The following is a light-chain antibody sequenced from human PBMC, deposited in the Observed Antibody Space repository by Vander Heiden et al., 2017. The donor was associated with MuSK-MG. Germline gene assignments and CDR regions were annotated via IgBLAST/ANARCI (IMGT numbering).Light chain of an antibody. CDR2: AAS. J-gene: IGKJ3*01. Sequence: DIQMTQSPSSLSASLGDRVTITCRASQIIRNYVNWYQQEPGKAPKLLIYAASTLPSGVPSRFSGSGSGTEFTLTISGLQPEDFGIYYCHHVDSTPRDTFGPGTTVDLK. CDR3: HHVDSTPRDT. CDR1: QIIRNY. V-gene: IGKV1-39*01.